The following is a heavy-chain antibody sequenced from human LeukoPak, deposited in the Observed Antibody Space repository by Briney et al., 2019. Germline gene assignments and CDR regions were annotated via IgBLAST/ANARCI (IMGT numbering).Heavy chain of an antibody. CDR2: ISGSGGST. V-gene: IGHV3-23*01. J-gene: IGHJ4*02. CDR1: GFTFTSYA. Sequence: GGSLRLSCAASGFTFTSYAMRWVRQAQGKGLEWVSAISGSGGSTYYADSVKGRFTISRDNSKNTLYLQMNSLRAEDTAVYYCAKDSYIAAAGYFDYWGQGTLVTVSS. D-gene: IGHD6-13*01. CDR3: AKDSYIAAAGYFDY.